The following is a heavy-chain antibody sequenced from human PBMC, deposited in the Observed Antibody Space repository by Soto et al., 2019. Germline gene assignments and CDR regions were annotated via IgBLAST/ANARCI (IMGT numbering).Heavy chain of an antibody. V-gene: IGHV3-48*01. CDR1: GFTFSSYS. CDR3: ARDGALVSWLYYFDY. D-gene: IGHD6-19*01. CDR2: ISSSSSTI. Sequence: GGSLRLSCAASGFTFSSYSMNWVRQAPGKGLEWVSYISSSSSTIYYADSVKGRFTISRDNAKNSLYLQMNSLRAEDTAVYYSARDGALVSWLYYFDYWGQGTLVTVSS. J-gene: IGHJ4*02.